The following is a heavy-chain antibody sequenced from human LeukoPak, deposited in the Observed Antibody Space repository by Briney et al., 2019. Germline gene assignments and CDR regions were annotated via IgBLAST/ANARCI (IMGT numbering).Heavy chain of an antibody. V-gene: IGHV3-30*04. Sequence: GRSLRLSCTTTGFTSSIYSMHWVRQAPGKGLEWVAVMSYDGVDEYYADSVKGRFTIFRDNSKDTLYLQLNALTADDTAVYYCARAIYDFWSGYPHHLDYWGQGTLVTVSS. D-gene: IGHD3-3*01. CDR2: MSYDGVDE. CDR3: ARAIYDFWSGYPHHLDY. CDR1: GFTSSIYS. J-gene: IGHJ4*02.